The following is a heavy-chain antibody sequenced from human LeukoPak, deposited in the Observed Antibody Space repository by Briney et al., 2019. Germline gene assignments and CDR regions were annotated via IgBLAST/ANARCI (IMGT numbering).Heavy chain of an antibody. CDR2: ISGSDPGT. D-gene: IGHD2-21*02. CDR3: AKGSRGSCRGAYCYSFDN. J-gene: IGHJ4*02. CDR1: GFSFSTYA. V-gene: IGHV3-23*01. Sequence: GGSLRLSCAASGFSFSTYAMSWVRQIPGKGLEWVSAISGSDPGTYYADSVKGRFTISRVNSRNTLYLQMNRLRAEDTAVYYCAKGSRGSCRGAYCYSFDNWGQGAVVTVSS.